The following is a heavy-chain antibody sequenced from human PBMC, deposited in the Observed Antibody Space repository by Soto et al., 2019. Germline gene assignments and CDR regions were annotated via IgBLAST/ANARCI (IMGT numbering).Heavy chain of an antibody. CDR3: APGRSITILRGVAYYFDY. CDR2: IIPIFGTA. V-gene: IGHV1-69*12. D-gene: IGHD3-3*01. Sequence: QVQLVQSGAEVKKPGSSVKVSCKASGGTFSSYAISWVRQAPGQGLEWMGGIIPIFGTANYDQKFQGRVTITADESTSTAYMEVSSLRSEAKAVYYCAPGRSITILRGVAYYFDYWGEGTLVTVSS. CDR1: GGTFSSYA. J-gene: IGHJ4*02.